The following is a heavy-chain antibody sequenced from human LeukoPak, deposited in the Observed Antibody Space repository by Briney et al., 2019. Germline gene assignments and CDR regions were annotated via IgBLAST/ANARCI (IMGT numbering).Heavy chain of an antibody. CDR3: ARQAVKTMVWGVITKDNWFDP. D-gene: IGHD3-10*01. J-gene: IGHJ5*02. Sequence: GESLKISCKGSGYSFTSYWIGWVRQMPGKGLEWMGIIYPGDSDTRYSPSFQGQVTISADKSISTTYLQWSSLKASDTAMYYCARQAVKTMVWGVITKDNWFDPWGQGTLVTVSS. CDR2: IYPGDSDT. CDR1: GYSFTSYW. V-gene: IGHV5-51*01.